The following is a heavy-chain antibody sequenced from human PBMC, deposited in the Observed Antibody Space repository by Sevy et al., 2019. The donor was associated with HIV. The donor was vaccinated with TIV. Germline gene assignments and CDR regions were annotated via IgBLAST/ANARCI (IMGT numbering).Heavy chain of an antibody. J-gene: IGHJ4*02. CDR1: GFTFSDHY. Sequence: GGSLRLSCAASGFTFSDHYMEWVRQAPGKGLEWVGRTRNKADSYTTEDAASVKGRFTISRDDSKTLLYLQMNSLKTEDTAVYYCTTHAGIAAAGRVFDYWGQGTLVTVSS. CDR2: TRNKADSYTT. D-gene: IGHD6-13*01. V-gene: IGHV3-72*01. CDR3: TTHAGIAAAGRVFDY.